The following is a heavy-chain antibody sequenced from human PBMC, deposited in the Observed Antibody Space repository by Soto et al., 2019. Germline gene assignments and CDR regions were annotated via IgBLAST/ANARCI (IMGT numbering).Heavy chain of an antibody. D-gene: IGHD3-10*01. CDR1: GGSISSYY. V-gene: IGHV4-59*08. CDR2: IYYSGST. J-gene: IGHJ3*02. CDR3: ASAVWFGEFRTYAFDI. Sequence: PSETLSLTCTVSGGSISSYYWSWIRQPPGKGLEWIGYIYYSGSTNYNPSLKSRVTISVDTSKNQFSLKLSSVTAADTAVYYCASAVWFGEFRTYAFDIWGQGTMVTVSS.